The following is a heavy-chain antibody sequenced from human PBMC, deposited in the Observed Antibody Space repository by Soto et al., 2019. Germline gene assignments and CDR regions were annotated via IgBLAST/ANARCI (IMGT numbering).Heavy chain of an antibody. V-gene: IGHV6-1*01. CDR2: TYYRSKWYN. D-gene: IGHD3-9*01. CDR1: GDSVSSNSAA. J-gene: IGHJ3*02. CDR3: ARTDILTGYHPSFDI. Sequence: SQTLSLTCVISGDSVSSNSAAWNWIRQSPSRGLEWLGRTYYRSKWYNDYAVSVKSRITINPDTSKNQFSLQLNSVTPEDTAVYYCARTDILTGYHPSFDIWGQGTMVTV.